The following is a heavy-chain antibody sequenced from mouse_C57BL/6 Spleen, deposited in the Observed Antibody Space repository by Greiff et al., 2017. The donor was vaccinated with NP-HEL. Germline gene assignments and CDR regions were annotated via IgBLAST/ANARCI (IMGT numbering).Heavy chain of an antibody. D-gene: IGHD2-5*01. V-gene: IGHV3-6*01. J-gene: IGHJ3*01. CDR1: GYSITSGYY. CDR2: ISYDGSN. CDR3: ARVDYSNFSWFAY. Sequence: ESGPGLVKPSQSLSLTCSVTGYSITSGYYWNWIRQFPGNKLEWMGYISYDGSNNYNPSLKNRISITRDTSKNQFFLKLNSVTTEDTATYYCARVDYSNFSWFAYWGQGTLVTVSA.